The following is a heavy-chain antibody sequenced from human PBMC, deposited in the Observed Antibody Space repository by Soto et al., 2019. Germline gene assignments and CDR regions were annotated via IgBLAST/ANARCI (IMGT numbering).Heavy chain of an antibody. V-gene: IGHV2-5*01. CDR2: IYWNDDK. Sequence: QITLKESGPTLVKPTQTLTLTCTFSGFSLSTSGVGVGWIRQPPGKALEWLALIYWNDDKRYSPSLKSRLAITKGTSKNQVVLTMTNMDPVDTATYYCAHRPRVGNPFDYWGQGTLVTVSS. CDR3: AHRPRVGNPFDY. D-gene: IGHD2-15*01. CDR1: GFSLSTSGVG. J-gene: IGHJ4*02.